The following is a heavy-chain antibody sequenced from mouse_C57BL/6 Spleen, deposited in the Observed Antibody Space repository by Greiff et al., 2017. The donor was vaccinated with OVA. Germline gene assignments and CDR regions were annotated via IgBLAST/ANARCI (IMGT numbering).Heavy chain of an antibody. V-gene: IGHV5-17*01. D-gene: IGHD1-1*01. CDR3: ARGGLRAWFAY. J-gene: IGHJ3*01. Sequence: DVMLVESGGGLVKPGGSLKLSCAASGFTFSDYGMHWVRQAPEQGLEWVAYISSGSSTIYYADTGKGRFTISRDNAKNTVFLQMTSLRSEDTAMYYCARGGLRAWFAYWGKGTLVTVSA. CDR1: GFTFSDYG. CDR2: ISSGSSTI.